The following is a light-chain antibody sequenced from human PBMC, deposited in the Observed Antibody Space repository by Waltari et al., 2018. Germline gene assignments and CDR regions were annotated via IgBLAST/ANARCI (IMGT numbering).Light chain of an antibody. Sequence: QSVLTQPPSVSGAPGQRVTIPCTGGSSNIGAGYAVHWYQQIPGPAPRLLISLNTDRPSGVPDRFSGSKSATSASLAITGLQAEDEAHYYCQSFDTNLSVVFGGGTKLTVL. CDR2: LNT. V-gene: IGLV1-40*01. J-gene: IGLJ2*01. CDR3: QSFDTNLSVV. CDR1: SSNIGAGYA.